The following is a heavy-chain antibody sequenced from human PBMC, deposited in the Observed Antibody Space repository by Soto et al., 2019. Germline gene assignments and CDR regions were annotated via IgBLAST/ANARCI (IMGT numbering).Heavy chain of an antibody. CDR2: ISYGGST. D-gene: IGHD3-10*01. V-gene: IGHV4-39*01. CDR1: GGSISSSGSY. CDR3: ARRYHYGSGRYDMGV. J-gene: IGHJ6*02. Sequence: SVTLSLTCTVSGGSISSSGSYWGWIRQPPGKELEWIGTISYGGSTYYNPSLRNPITISVDASNNQFSLRLNSVTAADTAVYFCARRYHYGSGRYDMGVWGQGTTVTVAS.